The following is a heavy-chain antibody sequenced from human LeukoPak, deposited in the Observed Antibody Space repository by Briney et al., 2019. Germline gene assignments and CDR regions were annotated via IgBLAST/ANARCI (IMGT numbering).Heavy chain of an antibody. V-gene: IGHV1-8*01. CDR3: ARMSYYDSSGDNWFDP. D-gene: IGHD3-22*01. J-gene: IGHJ5*02. CDR2: MNPNSGNT. CDR1: GYTFTRYA. Sequence: GASVKVSCKASGYTFTRYAMNWVRQATGQGLEWTGWMNPNSGNTGYAQKFQGRVTMTRDASISTAYMELSSLRSEDTAVYYCARMSYYDSSGDNWFDPWGQGTLVTVSS.